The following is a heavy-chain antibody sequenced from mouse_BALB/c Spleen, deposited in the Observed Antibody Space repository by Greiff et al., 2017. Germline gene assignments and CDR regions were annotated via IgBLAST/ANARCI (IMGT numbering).Heavy chain of an antibody. Sequence: EVKLMESGGGLVKPGGSLKLSCAASGFTFSSYAMYWVRQSPEKRLAWVAEISSGGSYTYYQDTVKGRFTISRDNTKNTLYLEMSSLRSEDTAMYYCARDHYYGSSDYAMDYWGQGTSVTVSA. CDR2: ISSGGSYT. CDR3: ARDHYYGSSDYAMDY. CDR1: GFTFSSYA. D-gene: IGHD1-1*01. V-gene: IGHV5-9-4*01. J-gene: IGHJ4*01.